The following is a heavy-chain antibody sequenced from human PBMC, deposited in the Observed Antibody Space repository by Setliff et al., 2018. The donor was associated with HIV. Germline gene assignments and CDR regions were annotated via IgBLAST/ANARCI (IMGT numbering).Heavy chain of an antibody. D-gene: IGHD1-26*01. J-gene: IGHJ3*02. CDR2: ISASGDA. CDR1: GYNFAIYG. CDR3: AKDDFTGAYPSVALDI. Sequence: ASVKVSCKASGYNFAIYGISWVRQAPGQGLEWMGWISASGDAKPAQKFQGRVTLTTDTSSSTAYMELRSLTSGDTAIYYCAKDDFTGAYPSVALDIWGQGTMVTVSS. V-gene: IGHV1-18*01.